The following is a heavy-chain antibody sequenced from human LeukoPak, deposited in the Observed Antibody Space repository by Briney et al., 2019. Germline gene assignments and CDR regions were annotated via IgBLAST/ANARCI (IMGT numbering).Heavy chain of an antibody. CDR2: ISAYNGNT. CDR1: GYTFTSYG. Sequence: GASVTVSCKASGYTFTSYGISWVRQAPGQGLEWMGWISAYNGNTNYAQKLQGRVTMTTDTSTSTAYMELRSLRSDDTAVYYCARVRLVGATMTIFDYWGEGTLVIVS. V-gene: IGHV1-18*01. CDR3: ARVRLVGATMTIFDY. D-gene: IGHD1-26*01. J-gene: IGHJ4*02.